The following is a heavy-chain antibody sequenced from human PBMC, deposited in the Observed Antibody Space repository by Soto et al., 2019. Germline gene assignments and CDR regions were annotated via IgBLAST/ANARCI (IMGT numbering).Heavy chain of an antibody. Sequence: PGEALKISSNGSEYSFSSYWIGWGRAMPGKGLEWMGIIDPGGTDTKYNASLHGQATISADKSISTASLQWSSLKASDTAMYYCVRSDYYDSSGYPDYWGQGTLVNVSS. D-gene: IGHD3-22*01. V-gene: IGHV5-51*01. J-gene: IGHJ4*02. CDR3: VRSDYYDSSGYPDY. CDR2: IDPGGTDT. CDR1: EYSFSSYW.